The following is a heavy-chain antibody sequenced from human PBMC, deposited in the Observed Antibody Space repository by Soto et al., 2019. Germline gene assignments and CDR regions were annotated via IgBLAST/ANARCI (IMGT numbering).Heavy chain of an antibody. CDR1: GFTFSNAW. Sequence: GGSLRLSCAASGFTFSNAWMSWVRQAPGKGLEWVGRIKSKTDGGTTDYAAPVKGRFTISRDDSKNTLYLQMNSLKTEDTAVYYCTTDRQVELELPKFDYWGQGTLVTGSS. D-gene: IGHD1-7*01. V-gene: IGHV3-15*01. CDR2: IKSKTDGGTT. CDR3: TTDRQVELELPKFDY. J-gene: IGHJ4*02.